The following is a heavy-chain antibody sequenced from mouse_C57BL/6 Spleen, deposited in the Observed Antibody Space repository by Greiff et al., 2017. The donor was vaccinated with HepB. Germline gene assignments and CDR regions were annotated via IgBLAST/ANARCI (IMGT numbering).Heavy chain of an antibody. V-gene: IGHV1-7*01. D-gene: IGHD1-1*01. J-gene: IGHJ1*03. CDR1: GYTFTSYW. CDR2: INPSSGYT. Sequence: QVQLQQSGAELAKPGASVKLSCKASGYTFTSYWLHWVKQRPGQGLEWIGYINPSSGYTKYNQKFKDKATLTADKSTSTAYLQLISLTYEDSAVYYCAPYYYGSDWYFDVWGTGTTVTVSS. CDR3: APYYYGSDWYFDV.